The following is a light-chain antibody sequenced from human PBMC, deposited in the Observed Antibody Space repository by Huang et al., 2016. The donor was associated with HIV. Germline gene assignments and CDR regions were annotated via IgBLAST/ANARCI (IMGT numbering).Light chain of an antibody. Sequence: EIVMTQSPATLSVSPGERATLSCRASQSVSNTLALYQQKPGQSPRLLIYGASTRATGIPARFSGSGSGTEFTLTISSLQSEDVAVYYCQQYNNWPITFGQGTRLEI. CDR3: QQYNNWPIT. V-gene: IGKV3-15*01. CDR2: GAS. CDR1: QSVSNT. J-gene: IGKJ5*01.